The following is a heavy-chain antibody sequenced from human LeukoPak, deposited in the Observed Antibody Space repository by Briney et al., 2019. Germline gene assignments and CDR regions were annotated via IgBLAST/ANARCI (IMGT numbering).Heavy chain of an antibody. D-gene: IGHD6-13*01. V-gene: IGHV1-2*06. CDR2: INPNSGGT. J-gene: IGHJ4*02. CDR3: ARDSYSSSWYWEDY. CDR1: GYTFTSYY. Sequence: ASVKVSCKASGYTFTSYYMHWVRQAPGQGLEWMGRINPNSGGTNYAQKFQGRVTMTRDTSISTAYMELSRLRSDDTAVYYCARDSYSSSWYWEDYWGQGTLVTVSS.